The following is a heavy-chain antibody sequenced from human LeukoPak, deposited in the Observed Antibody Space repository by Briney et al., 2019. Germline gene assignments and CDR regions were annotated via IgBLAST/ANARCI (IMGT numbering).Heavy chain of an antibody. CDR2: INPNSGGT. CDR1: GYTFTGYY. J-gene: IGHJ4*02. V-gene: IGHV1-2*04. D-gene: IGHD5-18*01. CDR3: ARGGMRDTAMVLFDY. Sequence: GASVKVSCKASGYTFTGYYMHWVRQAPGQGLEWMGWINPNSGGTNYAQKFQGWVTMTRDTSISTAYMGLSRLRSDDTAVYYCARGGMRDTAMVLFDYWGQGTLVTVSS.